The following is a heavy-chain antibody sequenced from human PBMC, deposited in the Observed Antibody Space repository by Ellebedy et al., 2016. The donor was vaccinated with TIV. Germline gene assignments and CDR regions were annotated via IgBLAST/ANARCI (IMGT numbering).Heavy chain of an antibody. CDR2: INQDGGEK. J-gene: IGHJ4*02. CDR3: ARDRDGVFDY. Sequence: GESLKISCAASGFTISRHWMSWVRQGPGKGLEWVANINQDGGEKNYVDSVRGRFTVSRDNAKNTLYLQMNSLRAEDTAVYYCARDRDGVFDYWGQGTLVTVSS. CDR1: GFTISRHW. D-gene: IGHD5-24*01. V-gene: IGHV3-7*01.